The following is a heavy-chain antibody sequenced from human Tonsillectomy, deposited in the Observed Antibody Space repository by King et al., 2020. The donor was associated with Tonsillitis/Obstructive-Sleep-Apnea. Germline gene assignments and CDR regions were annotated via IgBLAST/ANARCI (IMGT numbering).Heavy chain of an antibody. D-gene: IGHD3-10*01. CDR2: ITTSSSSI. V-gene: IGHV3-21*06. Sequence: VQLVESGGGLVKPGGSLRLSCAASGFTFSRYTMNWVRQAPGKGLEWVSFITTSSSSIYYADSLKGRFTISRDNSRNLLYLQMNNLRVEDTAVYYCARAGEVGDYLDYWGQGTLVTVSS. CDR3: ARAGEVGDYLDY. CDR1: GFTFSRYT. J-gene: IGHJ4*02.